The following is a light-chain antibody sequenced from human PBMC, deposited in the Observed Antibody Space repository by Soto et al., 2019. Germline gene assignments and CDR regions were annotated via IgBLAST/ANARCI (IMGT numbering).Light chain of an antibody. CDR3: CSYAGSYTFHVV. CDR1: SSDVGGYNY. Sequence: QSALTQPRSVSGSPGQSVTISCTGTSSDVGGYNYVSWYQQHPGKAPKLMIYDVSKRPSGVPDRFSGSKSGNTASPTISGLQAEDEADYYCCSYAGSYTFHVVFGGGTQLTVL. CDR2: DVS. V-gene: IGLV2-11*01. J-gene: IGLJ2*01.